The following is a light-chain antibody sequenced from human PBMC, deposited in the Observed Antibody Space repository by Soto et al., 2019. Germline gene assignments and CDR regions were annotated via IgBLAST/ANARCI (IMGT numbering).Light chain of an antibody. V-gene: IGKV1-5*01. CDR1: QSIRYW. CDR2: DAS. Sequence: DIQMTQSPSTLSASVGDRVTITCRASQSIRYWVAWYQHKPGKAPKLLIYDASTLESGVPTRFSGSGSGTEFTLTISCLHPDDFATYYCQLYNILSTFGQGTKVEI. CDR3: QLYNILST. J-gene: IGKJ1*01.